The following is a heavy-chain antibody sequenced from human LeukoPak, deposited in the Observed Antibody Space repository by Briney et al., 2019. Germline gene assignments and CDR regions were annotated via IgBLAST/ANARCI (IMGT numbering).Heavy chain of an antibody. CDR1: GDSISSSSYF. J-gene: IGHJ4*02. D-gene: IGHD3-10*01. CDR3: ARDNPYGSGTDY. CDR2: IYFSGRT. V-gene: IGHV4-39*07. Sequence: SETLSLTCNVSGDSISSSSYFWGWIRQPPGKGLEWIGSIYFSGRTYYNMSLKSRVIISIDTTKNQFSLKVNSVTAADTAVYYCARDNPYGSGTDYWGQGSPVTVSS.